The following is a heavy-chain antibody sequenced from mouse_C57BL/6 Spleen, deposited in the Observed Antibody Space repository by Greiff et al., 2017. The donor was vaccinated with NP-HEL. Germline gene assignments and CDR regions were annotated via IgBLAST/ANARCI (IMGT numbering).Heavy chain of an antibody. CDR3: ARVVYGSPWFAY. V-gene: IGHV1-42*01. CDR1: GYSFTGYC. Sequence: VQLQQSGPELVKPGASVKISCKASGYSFTGYCMNWVKQSPEKSLEWIGEINPSTGGTTYNQKFKAKATLTVDKSSSTAYMQLKSLTSEDSAVYYCARVVYGSPWFAYWGQGTLVTVSA. CDR2: INPSTGGT. D-gene: IGHD1-1*01. J-gene: IGHJ3*01.